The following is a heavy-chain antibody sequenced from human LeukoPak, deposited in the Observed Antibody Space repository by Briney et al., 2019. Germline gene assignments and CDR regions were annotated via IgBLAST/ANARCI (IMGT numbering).Heavy chain of an antibody. CDR1: GFTFSSYS. Sequence: GGSLRLSCAASGFTFSSYSMNWVRQAPGKGLEWVSYISSSSSTIYYADSVKGRFTISRGNAKNSLYLQMNSLRAEDTAVYYCARDQGRDGYNLKYWGQGTLVTVSS. D-gene: IGHD5-24*01. J-gene: IGHJ4*02. CDR3: ARDQGRDGYNLKY. V-gene: IGHV3-48*04. CDR2: ISSSSSTI.